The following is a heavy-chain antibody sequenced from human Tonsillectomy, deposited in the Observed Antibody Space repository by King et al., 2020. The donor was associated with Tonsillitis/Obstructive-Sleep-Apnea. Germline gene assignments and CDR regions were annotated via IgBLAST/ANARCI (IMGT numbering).Heavy chain of an antibody. CDR2: VNPDGSTK. CDR3: ARDPGWGAFDI. D-gene: IGHD1-26*01. Sequence: VQLVESGGGLVQPGGSLRLSCAPSGFTFSIYWMSWVRQAPGNGLEWVAHVNPDGSTKYCVDSVKGRFTISRDNGRNSLYLQLNSLRDEDTAVYYCARDPGWGAFDIWGQGTMVTVSS. CDR1: GFTFSIYW. J-gene: IGHJ3*02. V-gene: IGHV3-7*04.